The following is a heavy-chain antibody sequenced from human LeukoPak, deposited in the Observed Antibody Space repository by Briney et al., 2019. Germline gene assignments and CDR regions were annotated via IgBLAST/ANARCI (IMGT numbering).Heavy chain of an antibody. V-gene: IGHV3-48*01. CDR1: GFTFSPYG. CDR2: TSRSATII. CDR3: ARGGNYWPQWWFDP. Sequence: PGESLRLSCAASGFTFSPYGMNWVRQAPGKGLEWISYTSRSATIIHYADSVKGRFTISRDDAKNSLYLQMNSLRAEDTAVYYCARGGNYWPQWWFDPWGRGTLVSVSS. D-gene: IGHD1-26*01. J-gene: IGHJ5*02.